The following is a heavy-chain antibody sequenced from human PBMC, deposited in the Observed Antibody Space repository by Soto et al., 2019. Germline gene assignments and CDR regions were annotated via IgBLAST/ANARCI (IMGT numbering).Heavy chain of an antibody. CDR2: IYPGDSDT. J-gene: IGHJ6*01. CDR1: GYSFTSYW. Sequence: GESLKISCKGSGYSFTSYWIGWVRQMPGKGLEWMGIIYPGDSDTRYSPSFQGQVTISAGKSISTAYLQWSSLKASDTATYYCASLPNPAYYDYVWASYRTQQYYYSYYGMDVGRQGTTFTVAS. D-gene: IGHD3-16*02. CDR3: ASLPNPAYYDYVWASYRTQQYYYSYYGMDV. V-gene: IGHV5-51*01.